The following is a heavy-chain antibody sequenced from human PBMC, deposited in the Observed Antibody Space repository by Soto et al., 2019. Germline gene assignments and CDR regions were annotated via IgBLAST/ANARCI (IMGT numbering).Heavy chain of an antibody. D-gene: IGHD3-10*01. V-gene: IGHV4-34*01. CDR1: GVSFSGYY. CDR2: INHSGST. Sequence: QVQLQQWGAGPLKPSETLSLTCAVYGVSFSGYYWSLIRQPPGKGLEWIGEINHSGSTNYNPSLKIRVTISVDTSKNQFSLKLSSVTDADTAVYSCARARFYYGSGRWFDPWCQGTLFTVSS. J-gene: IGHJ5*02. CDR3: ARARFYYGSGRWFDP.